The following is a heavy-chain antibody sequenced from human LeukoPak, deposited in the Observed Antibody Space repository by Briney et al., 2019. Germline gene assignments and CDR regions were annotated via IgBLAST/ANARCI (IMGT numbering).Heavy chain of an antibody. CDR1: GFTFSSYW. D-gene: IGHD5-18*01. J-gene: IGHJ4*02. Sequence: GGSLRLSCAASGFTFSSYWMSWVRRAPGKGLEWVANIKQDGSEKYYVDSVKGRFTISRDNAKNSLYLQMNSLRAEDTAVYYCARGLRGYSYGYDYWGQGTLVTVSS. CDR2: IKQDGSEK. V-gene: IGHV3-7*03. CDR3: ARGLRGYSYGYDY.